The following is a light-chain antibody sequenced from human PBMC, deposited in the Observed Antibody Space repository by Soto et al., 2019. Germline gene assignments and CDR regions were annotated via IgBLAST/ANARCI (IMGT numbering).Light chain of an antibody. Sequence: LVMLQSPPPRSMYPGQMTPPPSWASQGVKHNLAWYQQKPGKAPRLLIHGAINRATGLPARFSGAGSGTEFTLTITSLQSEDLGVYFCQQYTEWPITFGQGTRLEIK. CDR1: QGVKHN. V-gene: IGKV3-15*01. CDR2: GAI. CDR3: QQYTEWPIT. J-gene: IGKJ5*01.